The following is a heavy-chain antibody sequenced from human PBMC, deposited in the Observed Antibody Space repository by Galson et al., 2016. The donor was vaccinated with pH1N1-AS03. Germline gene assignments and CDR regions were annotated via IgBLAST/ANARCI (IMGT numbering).Heavy chain of an antibody. J-gene: IGHJ4*02. D-gene: IGHD2-8*01. Sequence: LSLTCTVSGYSITTGHYWGWIRQPPGKALEWLALIFWDGETRYRPSLRSRLTITKDTSKNQVVLTMTNMDPVDTATYYCARSTHVNEGLDFWGQGTLVTVSS. V-gene: IGHV2-5*02. CDR2: IFWDGET. CDR3: ARSTHVNEGLDF. CDR1: GYSITTGHYW.